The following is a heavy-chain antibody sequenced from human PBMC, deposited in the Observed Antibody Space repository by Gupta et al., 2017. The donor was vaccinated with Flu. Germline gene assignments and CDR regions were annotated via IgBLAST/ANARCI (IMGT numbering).Heavy chain of an antibody. J-gene: IGHJ4*02. CDR2: INHSGST. D-gene: IGHD3-22*01. Sequence: GEINHSGSTNYNPSLKSRVTISVDTSKNQFSLKLSSVTAADTAVYYCARGPERNYYDSSGPGYWGQGTLVTVSS. CDR3: ARGPERNYYDSSGPGY. V-gene: IGHV4-34*01.